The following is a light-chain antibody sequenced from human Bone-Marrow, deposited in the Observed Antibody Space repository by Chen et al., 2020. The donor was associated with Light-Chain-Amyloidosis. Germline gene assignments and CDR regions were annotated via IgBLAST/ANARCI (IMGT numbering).Light chain of an antibody. Sequence: NFMLTQPHSVSESPGKTVIISCTRSSGSIATNYVQWYQQRPGSSPTTVIYEDDQRPSGVPDRFSGPIERSSNSASLTSSGLKTEDEADYYCQSYQGSSQGVFGGGTKLTVL. V-gene: IGLV6-57*01. CDR3: QSYQGSSQGV. J-gene: IGLJ3*02. CDR1: SGSIATNY. CDR2: EDD.